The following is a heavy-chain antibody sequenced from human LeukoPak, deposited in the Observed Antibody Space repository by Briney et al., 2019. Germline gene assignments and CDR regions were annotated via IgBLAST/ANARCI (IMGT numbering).Heavy chain of an antibody. CDR2: IHYSGST. D-gene: IGHD6-13*01. CDR1: SGSISSYY. CDR3: ARGSLYYYYYYMDV. J-gene: IGHJ6*03. Sequence: PSETLSLTCTVSSGSISSYYWSWIRQPPGKGLEWIGYIHYSGSTNYNPSLKSRVIISVDTSKNQFSLRLSSVTAADTAVYYCARGSLYYYYYYMDVWGKGTTVTVSS. V-gene: IGHV4-59*01.